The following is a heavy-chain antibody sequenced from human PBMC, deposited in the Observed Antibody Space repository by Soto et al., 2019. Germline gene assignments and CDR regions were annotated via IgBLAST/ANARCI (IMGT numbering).Heavy chain of an antibody. Sequence: SETLSLTCTVSGGSISSYYWSWIRQPPGKGLEWIGYIYYSGSTNYNPSLKSRVTISVDTSKNQFSLKLSSVTAADTAVYYCARSDIVVVVAATNDVFDIWGQGTMVTVSS. CDR2: IYYSGST. J-gene: IGHJ3*02. CDR1: GGSISSYY. CDR3: ARSDIVVVVAATNDVFDI. D-gene: IGHD2-15*01. V-gene: IGHV4-59*01.